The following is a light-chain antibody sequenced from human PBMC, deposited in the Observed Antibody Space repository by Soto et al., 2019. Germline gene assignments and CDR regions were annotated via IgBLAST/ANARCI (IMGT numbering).Light chain of an antibody. J-gene: IGLJ1*01. CDR1: SSDVGGYNY. V-gene: IGLV2-14*01. CDR2: DVT. Sequence: QPVLTQPASVSGSPGQSITISCTGSSSDVGGYNYVSWYQQHPGKAPKLMIYDVTNRPLGVSNRFSGSKSGNTASLTISGLQAEDEADYFCSSYTSSTTLVFGTGTKLTVL. CDR3: SSYTSSTTLV.